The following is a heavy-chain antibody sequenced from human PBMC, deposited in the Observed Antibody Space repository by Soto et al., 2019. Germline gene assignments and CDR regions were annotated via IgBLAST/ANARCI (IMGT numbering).Heavy chain of an antibody. CDR1: GGSINSGGYY. CDR2: MYYSVST. Sequence: QVQLRESGPGLVKPSQTLSLTCTVSGGSINSGGYYWNWIRQHPGKGLEWIGYMYYSVSTYYNPFLRSRFIISADTSENHFSRKLSSVTAADTAVYFCGRGYRQSGYSSSWVFDYWGQRTLVNVSS. V-gene: IGHV4-31*03. CDR3: GRGYRQSGYSSSWVFDY. D-gene: IGHD6-13*01. J-gene: IGHJ4*02.